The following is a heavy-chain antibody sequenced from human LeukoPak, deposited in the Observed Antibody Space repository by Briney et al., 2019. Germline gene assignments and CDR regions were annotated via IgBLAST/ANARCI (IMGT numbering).Heavy chain of an antibody. CDR3: ARDGLRLGELSKDDAFDI. CDR1: GGSISSYY. V-gene: IGHV4-59*01. Sequence: SETLSLTCTVSGGSISSYYWSWIRQPPGKGLEWIGYIYYSGSTKYNSSFKSRVTISIDTSKNRFSLRLSSVTAADTAVYYCARDGLRLGELSKDDAFDIWGQGTMVTVSS. J-gene: IGHJ3*02. D-gene: IGHD3-16*02. CDR2: IYYSGST.